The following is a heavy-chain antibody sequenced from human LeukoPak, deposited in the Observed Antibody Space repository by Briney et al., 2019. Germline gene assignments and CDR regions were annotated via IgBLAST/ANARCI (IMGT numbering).Heavy chain of an antibody. CDR3: ARDPRGTVTHDAFDI. Sequence: SETLSLTCTVSRGSMSHYYWSWIRQHPGKGLEWVGYIYYSGSTYYNPSLKSRVTISVDTSKNQFSLKLSSVTAADTAVYYCARDPRGTVTHDAFDIWGQGTMVTVSS. CDR2: IYYSGST. V-gene: IGHV4-59*06. J-gene: IGHJ3*02. CDR1: RGSMSHYY. D-gene: IGHD4-17*01.